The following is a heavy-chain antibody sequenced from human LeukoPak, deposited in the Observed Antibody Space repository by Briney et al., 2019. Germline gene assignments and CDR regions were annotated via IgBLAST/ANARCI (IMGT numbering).Heavy chain of an antibody. Sequence: GGSLRLSCAAPGFTFDDYGMSWVRQAPGKGLEWVSGINWNGGSTGYADSVKGRFTISRDNAKNSLYLQMNSLRAEDTAVYYCARGGVSSSPYFDYWGQGTLVTVSS. CDR2: INWNGGST. CDR3: ARGGVSSSPYFDY. CDR1: GFTFDDYG. V-gene: IGHV3-20*04. J-gene: IGHJ4*02. D-gene: IGHD6-6*01.